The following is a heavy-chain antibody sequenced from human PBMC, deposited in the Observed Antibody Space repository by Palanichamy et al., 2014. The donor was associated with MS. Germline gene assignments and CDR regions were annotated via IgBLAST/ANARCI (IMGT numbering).Heavy chain of an antibody. Sequence: QVQLVESGGGVVQPGRSLRLSCAASGFTFSSYGMHWVRQAPGKGLEWAAGMSDDGSKTYYADSVKGRFTISRDNSKNTLYLQMNSLRAEDTAVYYCAKGVVGSYCSGDNCKYFDYWGQGTLVTVSS. D-gene: IGHD2-15*01. CDR1: GFTFSSYG. J-gene: IGHJ4*02. CDR2: MSDDGSKT. V-gene: IGHV3-30*18. CDR3: AKGVVGSYCSGDNCKYFDY.